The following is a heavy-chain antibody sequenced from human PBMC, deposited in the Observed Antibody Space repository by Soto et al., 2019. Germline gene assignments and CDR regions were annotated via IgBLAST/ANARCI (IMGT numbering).Heavy chain of an antibody. J-gene: IGHJ4*02. Sequence: GASVKVSCKASGYTFTNFGIIWVRQAPGQGLEWMGWMNPNSGNTGYAQKFQGRVTMTRNTSISTAYMELSSLRSEDTAVYYCAREPEADGYNHPADYWGQGTLVTVSS. V-gene: IGHV1-8*01. D-gene: IGHD5-12*01. CDR1: GYTFTNFG. CDR2: MNPNSGNT. CDR3: AREPEADGYNHPADY.